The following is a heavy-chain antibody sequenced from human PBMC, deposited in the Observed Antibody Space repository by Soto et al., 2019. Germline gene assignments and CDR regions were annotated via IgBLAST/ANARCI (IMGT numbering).Heavy chain of an antibody. Sequence: GESLKISCAASRFTFSSFGMHWVRQAPGKGLEWVAVISYDGSDKYYADSVKGRFTISRDDSKNTLFLQMNSLRAEDTAVYYYAKTAGCDYVWGSSGFDPWGQGTLVTVSS. J-gene: IGHJ5*02. CDR3: AKTAGCDYVWGSSGFDP. V-gene: IGHV3-30*18. D-gene: IGHD3-16*01. CDR2: ISYDGSDK. CDR1: RFTFSSFG.